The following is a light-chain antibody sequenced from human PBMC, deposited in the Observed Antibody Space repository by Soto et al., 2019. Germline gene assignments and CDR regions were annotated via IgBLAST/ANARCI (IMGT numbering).Light chain of an antibody. CDR3: QQYGSSPPYT. V-gene: IGKV3-20*01. CDR1: QTVGSSN. CDR2: GAD. J-gene: IGKJ2*01. Sequence: EVVLTQSPGTLSLSPGERATLSCRASQTVGSSNLAWYQQKPGQAPRLLIYGADRRATGIPDRFSGSGSRTDFSLTISRLEPDDFAVYYCQQYGSSPPYTFGQGTKVDIK.